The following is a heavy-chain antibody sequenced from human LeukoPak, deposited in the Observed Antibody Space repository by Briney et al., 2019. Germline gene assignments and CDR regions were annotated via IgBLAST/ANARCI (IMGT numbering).Heavy chain of an antibody. CDR2: INAGNGNI. CDR3: ARGYCSSTSCYMDV. V-gene: IGHV1-3*01. CDR1: GGTFSSYA. J-gene: IGHJ6*02. D-gene: IGHD2-2*01. Sequence: ASVKVSCKASGGTFSSYAISWVRQAPGQGLEWMGWINAGNGNIKYSQKLQGRVTITGDTSASTAYMELSSLRSEDTAVYYCARGYCSSTSCYMDVWGQGTTVT.